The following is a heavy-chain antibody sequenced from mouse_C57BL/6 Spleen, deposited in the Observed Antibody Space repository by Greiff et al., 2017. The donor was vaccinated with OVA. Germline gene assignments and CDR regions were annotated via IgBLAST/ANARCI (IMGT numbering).Heavy chain of an antibody. CDR3: ARQGGYDYDKGYFDY. V-gene: IGHV5-6*01. D-gene: IGHD2-4*01. CDR2: ISSGGSYT. J-gene: IGHJ2*01. CDR1: GFTFSSYG. Sequence: EVMLVESGGDLVKPGGSLKLSCAASGFTFSSYGMSWVRQTPDKRLEWVATISSGGSYTYYPDSVKGRFTISRDNAKNTLYLQMSSLKSEDTAMYYCARQGGYDYDKGYFDYWGQGTTLTVSS.